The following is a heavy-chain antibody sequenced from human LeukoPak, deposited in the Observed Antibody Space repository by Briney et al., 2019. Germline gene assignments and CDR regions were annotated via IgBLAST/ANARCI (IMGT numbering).Heavy chain of an antibody. Sequence: GASVKVSCKASGGTFSSYAISWVRQAPGQGLEWMGGIIPIFGTANYAQKFQGRVTITTDESTSTAYMELSSLRSEDTAVYYCARVSLNPGPNYYMDVWGKGTTVTVSS. CDR3: ARVSLNPGPNYYMDV. J-gene: IGHJ6*03. V-gene: IGHV1-69*05. CDR2: IIPIFGTA. CDR1: GGTFSSYA.